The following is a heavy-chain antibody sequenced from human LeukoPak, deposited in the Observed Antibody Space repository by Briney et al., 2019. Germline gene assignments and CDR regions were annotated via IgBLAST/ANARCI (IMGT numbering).Heavy chain of an antibody. D-gene: IGHD6-13*01. Sequence: SETLSLTCTVSGGSISNYWWSWIRQPPGKGLEWIGYVFDSGGTNYNPSLKSRVTISVDTSKKQFSLKLSSVTAADTAVYYCARGYSSSCNYFDYWGQGTLVTSSA. J-gene: IGHJ4*02. CDR1: GGSISNYW. CDR2: VFDSGGT. CDR3: ARGYSSSCNYFDY. V-gene: IGHV4-59*01.